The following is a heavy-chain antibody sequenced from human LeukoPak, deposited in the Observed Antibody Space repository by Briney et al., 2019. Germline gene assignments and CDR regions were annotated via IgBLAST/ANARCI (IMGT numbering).Heavy chain of an antibody. Sequence: GGSLRLSCAASGFTFSSYEMNWVRQAPGKGLEWVSYISTSGSSVYYADSVKGRFTISRDNAKNSLYLQMDSLRAEDTAVYYCARTPYCTNGICYNRYYFDFWGQGALVTVSS. D-gene: IGHD2-8*01. CDR3: ARTPYCTNGICYNRYYFDF. CDR1: GFTFSSYE. J-gene: IGHJ4*02. CDR2: ISTSGSSV. V-gene: IGHV3-48*03.